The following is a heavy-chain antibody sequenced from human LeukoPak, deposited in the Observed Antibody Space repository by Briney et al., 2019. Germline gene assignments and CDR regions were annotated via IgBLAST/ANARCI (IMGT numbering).Heavy chain of an antibody. CDR2: IKQDGSEK. J-gene: IGHJ4*02. CDR3: ARDMTTVTTADY. CDR1: GFTLSSYW. Sequence: GGSLRLSCAASGFTLSSYWMSWVRQAPGKGLEWVANIKQDGSEKYYVDSVKGRFTISRDNAKNSLYLQMNSLRAEDTAVYYCARDMTTVTTADYWGQGTLVTVSS. V-gene: IGHV3-7*01. D-gene: IGHD4-17*01.